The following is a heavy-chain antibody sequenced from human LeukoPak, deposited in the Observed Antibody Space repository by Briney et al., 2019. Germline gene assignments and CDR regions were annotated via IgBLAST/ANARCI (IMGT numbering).Heavy chain of an antibody. CDR2: INPNSGGT. V-gene: IGHV1-2*02. Sequence: ASVKVSCKASGYTFTGYYMHWVRQAPGQGLEWMGWINPNSGGTNSAQKLQGRLTMTTDTSTTTAYMELRGLRSDDTAVYYCARGAGSYYYDRSGYSHLVFWGQGTLVTVSS. CDR1: GYTFTGYY. CDR3: ARGAGSYYYDRSGYSHLVF. J-gene: IGHJ4*02. D-gene: IGHD3-22*01.